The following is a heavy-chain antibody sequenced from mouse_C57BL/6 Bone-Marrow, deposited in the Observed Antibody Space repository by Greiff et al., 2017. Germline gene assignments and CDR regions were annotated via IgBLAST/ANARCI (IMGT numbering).Heavy chain of an antibody. CDR3: ARQALYYSNYLYWYFAV. D-gene: IGHD2-5*01. V-gene: IGHV5-15*01. CDR1: GFTFSDYG. Sequence: EVQLQESGGGLVQPGGSLKLSCAASGFTFSDYGMAWVRQAPRKGPEWVAFISNLAYSIYYADTVTGRFTISRENAKNTLYLEMSSLRSEDTAMYYCARQALYYSNYLYWYFAVWGTGTTVTVSS. J-gene: IGHJ1*03. CDR2: ISNLAYSI.